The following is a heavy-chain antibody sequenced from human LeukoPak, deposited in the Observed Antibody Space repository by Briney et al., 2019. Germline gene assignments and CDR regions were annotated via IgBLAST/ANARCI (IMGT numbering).Heavy chain of an antibody. J-gene: IGHJ4*02. CDR3: SRGLSDVY. CDR1: GGSFSGYY. Sequence: PSETLSLTCGVYGGSFSGYYWTWIRQPPGKGLEWIGEINHSGITNYNPSLKSRVTISIDTSKSQFSLKLNPVTAADTAVYYCSRGLSDVYWGQGTLVTVSS. CDR2: INHSGIT. V-gene: IGHV4-34*01.